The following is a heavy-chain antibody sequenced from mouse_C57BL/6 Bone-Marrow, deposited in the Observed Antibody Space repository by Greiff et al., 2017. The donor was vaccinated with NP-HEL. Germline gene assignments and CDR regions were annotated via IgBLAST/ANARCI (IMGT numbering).Heavy chain of an antibody. Sequence: VQLQQSGAELVKPGASVKMSCKASGYTFTSYWITWVKQRPGQGLEWIGDIYPGSGSTNYNEKFKSKATLTVDTSSSTAYMQLSSLTSEDSAVYYCARSRVARGYYFDYWGQGTTLTVSS. J-gene: IGHJ2*01. V-gene: IGHV1-55*01. CDR3: ARSRVARGYYFDY. CDR2: IYPGSGST. D-gene: IGHD1-1*02. CDR1: GYTFTSYW.